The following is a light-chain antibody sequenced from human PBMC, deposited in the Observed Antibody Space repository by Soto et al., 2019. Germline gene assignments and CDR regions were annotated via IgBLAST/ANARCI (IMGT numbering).Light chain of an antibody. V-gene: IGKV1-5*01. J-gene: IGKJ1*01. Sequence: IQMTQSPSSLSASVGDRVTITCRASQSISSWLAWYQQKPGKAPNLLIYDASRLESGVPSRFSGSGSGTEFTLTISSLQPDDFATYYCQQYNSYSTFGQGTKV. CDR1: QSISSW. CDR3: QQYNSYST. CDR2: DAS.